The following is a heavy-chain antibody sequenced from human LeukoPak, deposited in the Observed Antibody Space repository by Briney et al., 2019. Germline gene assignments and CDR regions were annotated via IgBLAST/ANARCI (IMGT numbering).Heavy chain of an antibody. CDR3: ARYYYGSGSLDY. CDR2: IIPIFGTA. Sequence: ASVKVSCKASGGTFSSYAISWVRQAPGQGLEWMGGIIPIFGTANYAQKFQGRVTITADGSTSTAYMELSSLRSEDTAVYYCARYYYGSGSLDYWGQGTLVTVSS. CDR1: GGTFSSYA. V-gene: IGHV1-69*13. D-gene: IGHD3-10*01. J-gene: IGHJ4*02.